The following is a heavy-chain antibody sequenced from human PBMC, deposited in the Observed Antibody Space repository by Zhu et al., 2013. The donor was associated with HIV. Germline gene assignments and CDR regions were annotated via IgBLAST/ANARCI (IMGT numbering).Heavy chain of an antibody. CDR1: GYTFTSYF. CDR3: ARSTAVTFFGLIVGHYYYTMDL. V-gene: IGHV1-46*01. D-gene: IGHD3-3*01. CDR2: INPRTGGA. J-gene: IGHJ6*01. Sequence: QERLFQSGAQMMKPGASVRLSCKTFGYTFTSYFLHWVRQAPGQPMEWLGEINPRTGGATIAREFQDRLILTTDMSTSSIFLNVTGLTSGDTATYFCARSTAVTFFGLIVGHYYYTMDLWGQGTSVIVSA.